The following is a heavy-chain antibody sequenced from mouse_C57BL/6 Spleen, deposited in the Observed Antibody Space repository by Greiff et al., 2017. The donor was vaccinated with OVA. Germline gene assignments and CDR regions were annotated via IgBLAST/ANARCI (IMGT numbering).Heavy chain of an antibody. D-gene: IGHD2-1*01. Sequence: EVMLVESGGGLVKPGGSLKLSCAASGFTFSSYAMSWVRQTPEKRLEWVATISDGGSYTYYPANVKGRFTISRDNAKNNLYLQMSHLKAEDTAMYYCARERAYGNYVYWYFDVWGTGTTVTVSA. CDR2: ISDGGSYT. CDR3: ARERAYGNYVYWYFDV. V-gene: IGHV5-4*01. CDR1: GFTFSSYA. J-gene: IGHJ1*03.